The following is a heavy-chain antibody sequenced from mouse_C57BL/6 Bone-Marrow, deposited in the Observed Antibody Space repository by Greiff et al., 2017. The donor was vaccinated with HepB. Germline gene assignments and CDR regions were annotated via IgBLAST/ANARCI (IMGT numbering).Heavy chain of an antibody. D-gene: IGHD1-1*01. J-gene: IGHJ3*01. CDR1: GYTFTDYY. V-gene: IGHV1-76*01. CDR2: IYPGSGNT. CDR3: AREDYYGSSYVGFAY. Sequence: QVQLQQSGAELVRPGASVKLSCKASGYTFTDYYINWVKQRPGQGLEWIARIYPGSGNTYYNEKFKGKATLTAEKSSSTAYMQLSSLTSEDSAVYFCAREDYYGSSYVGFAYWGQGTLVTVSA.